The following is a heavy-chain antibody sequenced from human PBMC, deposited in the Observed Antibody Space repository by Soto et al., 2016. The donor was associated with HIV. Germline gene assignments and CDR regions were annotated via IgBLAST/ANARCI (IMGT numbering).Heavy chain of an antibody. D-gene: IGHD3-10*01. J-gene: IGHJ5*02. V-gene: IGHV3-74*01. CDR1: GFTFSSYW. CDR3: AREGYVHGSGSYYTGWFDP. CDR2: INSDGSST. Sequence: EVQLVESGGGLVQPGGSLRLSCAASGFTFSSYWMHWVRQAPGKGLVWVSRINSDGSSTSYADSVKGRFTISRDNAKNTLYLQMNSLRAEDTAVYYCAREGYVHGSGSYYTGWFDPWGQGTLVTVSS.